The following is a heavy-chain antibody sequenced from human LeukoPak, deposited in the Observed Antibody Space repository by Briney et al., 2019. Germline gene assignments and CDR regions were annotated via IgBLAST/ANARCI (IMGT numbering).Heavy chain of an antibody. Sequence: PSETLSLTCAVSGYSISSGYYWGWIRQPPGKGLEWIGSIYHSGSTYYNPSLKSRVTISVDTSTNQFSLKLSSVTAPDTAVYYLASPDYRLGVAYGAREPRATFSS. CDR3: ASPDYRLGVAY. CDR1: GYSISSGYY. CDR2: IYHSGST. V-gene: IGHV4-38-2*01. J-gene: IGHJ4*02. D-gene: IGHD4-11*01.